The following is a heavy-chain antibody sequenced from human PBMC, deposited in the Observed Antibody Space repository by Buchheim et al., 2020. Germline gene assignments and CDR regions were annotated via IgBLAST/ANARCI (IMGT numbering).Heavy chain of an antibody. V-gene: IGHV3-30*03. D-gene: IGHD3-22*01. J-gene: IGHJ4*02. CDR3: ARVDSSGYYHDS. Sequence: QVQLVESGGGVVQRGRSLRLSCAASGFTFSSYGMHWVRQPPGKGLEWLAVTSYDGSNKYYADSVKGRFTVSRDNSRNTLYLHMNSLGPVDTAVYYCARVDSSGYYHDSWGQGTL. CDR1: GFTFSSYG. CDR2: TSYDGSNK.